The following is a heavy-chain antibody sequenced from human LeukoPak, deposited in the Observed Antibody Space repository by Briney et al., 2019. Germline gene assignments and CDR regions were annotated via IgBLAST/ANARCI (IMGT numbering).Heavy chain of an antibody. D-gene: IGHD1-26*01. Sequence: SETLSLTCTVSGGSITSYYWSWIPQPPGKGLQWIGYTYSSGSTYYNPSLKGRLTISVDTSKNQFSLTLSSVTAADTAVYYCARHSGTYYDFDYWGQGTLVTVSS. CDR2: TYSSGST. J-gene: IGHJ4*02. CDR1: GGSITSYY. CDR3: ARHSGTYYDFDY. V-gene: IGHV4-59*01.